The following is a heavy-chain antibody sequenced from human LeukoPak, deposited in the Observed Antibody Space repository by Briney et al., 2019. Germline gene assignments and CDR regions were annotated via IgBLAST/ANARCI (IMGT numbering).Heavy chain of an antibody. J-gene: IGHJ6*03. CDR3: ARTWGIVGATGPYYYYMDV. CDR1: GYSFTSYW. V-gene: IGHV5-51*01. D-gene: IGHD1-26*01. Sequence: GESLKISCNGSGYSFTSYWIGWVRQMPGKGLEWMGIIYPGDSDTRYSPSFQGQVTISADKSISTAYLQWSSLKASDTAMYYCARTWGIVGATGPYYYYMDVWGKGTTVTVSS. CDR2: IYPGDSDT.